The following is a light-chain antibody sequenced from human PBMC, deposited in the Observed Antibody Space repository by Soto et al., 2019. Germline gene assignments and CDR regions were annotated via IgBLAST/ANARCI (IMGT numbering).Light chain of an antibody. Sequence: IQLTQSPSSLSASVGDRVTITCRASQTISSSLAWYQQKPGIAPKLLIYAASTLQSGVPPRFSGSGSGTHFTLTISSLQPEDAATYYCQKYNTAPYTFGQGTRLEIK. CDR3: QKYNTAPYT. J-gene: IGKJ5*01. CDR1: QTISSS. CDR2: AAS. V-gene: IGKV1-27*01.